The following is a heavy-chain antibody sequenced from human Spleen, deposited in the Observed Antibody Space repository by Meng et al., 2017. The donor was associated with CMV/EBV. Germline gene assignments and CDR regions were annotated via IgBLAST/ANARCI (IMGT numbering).Heavy chain of an antibody. CDR2: ITTTSGST. CDR1: GFTFSNYA. D-gene: IGHD6-13*01. Sequence: GESLKISCAASGFTFSNYAMAWVRQAPGKGLEWVSPITTTSGSTYYTDSVKGRFTVSRDNSKNTLYLQMNSMRAEDTAVYYCAKAYSSSWYREYYDYRGQGTLVTVSS. J-gene: IGHJ4*02. V-gene: IGHV3-23*01. CDR3: AKAYSSSWYREYYDY.